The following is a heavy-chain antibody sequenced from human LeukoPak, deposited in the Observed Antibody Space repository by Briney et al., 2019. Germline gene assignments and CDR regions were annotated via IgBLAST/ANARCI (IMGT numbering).Heavy chain of an antibody. J-gene: IGHJ3*02. D-gene: IGHD6-13*01. CDR1: GYSFSSYW. CDR2: IYPGDSDT. V-gene: IGHV5-51*01. CDR3: ARQLAAAGPSRAFDI. Sequence: GDSLKISCKGSGYSFSSYWIGWVRQMPGKGLEWMGIIYPGDSDTRYSPSFQGQVTISADKSITTAYLQWSSLKASDTAMYYCARQLAAAGPSRAFDIWGQGTMVTVSS.